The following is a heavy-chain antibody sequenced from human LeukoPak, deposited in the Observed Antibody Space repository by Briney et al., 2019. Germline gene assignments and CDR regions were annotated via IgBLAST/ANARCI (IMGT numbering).Heavy chain of an antibody. J-gene: IGHJ6*03. CDR1: GFTFSSYE. Sequence: GGSLRLSCAASGFTFSSYEMNWVRQAPGKGLEWVANIKQDGSEKYYVDSVKGRFTISRDNAKNSLYLQMNSLRAEDTAVYYCARGPYSNSDYYYYYMDVWGKGTTVTVSS. CDR2: IKQDGSEK. D-gene: IGHD4-11*01. V-gene: IGHV3-7*01. CDR3: ARGPYSNSDYYYYYMDV.